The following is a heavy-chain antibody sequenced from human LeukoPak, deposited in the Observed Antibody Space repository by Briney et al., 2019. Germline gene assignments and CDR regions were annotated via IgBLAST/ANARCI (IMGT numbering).Heavy chain of an antibody. CDR1: GFSFKNYG. CDR3: ARDPYDNH. CDR2: IWYDGSNK. V-gene: IGHV3-33*01. D-gene: IGHD3-22*01. Sequence: RPGGSLRLSCVASGFSFKNYGMHWVRQAPGKGPEWVAAIWYDGSNKYYADSVKGRFTVSRDNSKNTLYLQMNSLRAEDTAVYYCARDPYDNHWGQGTLVTVSS. J-gene: IGHJ5*02.